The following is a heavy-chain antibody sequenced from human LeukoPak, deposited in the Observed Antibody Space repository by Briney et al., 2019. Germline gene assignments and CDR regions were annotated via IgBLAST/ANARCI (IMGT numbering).Heavy chain of an antibody. J-gene: IGHJ5*02. D-gene: IGHD2-2*01. CDR2: ISTYNGNT. CDR1: GYTFTSYG. V-gene: IGHV1-18*01. CDR3: ARGSRGCSSTSCSPYNWFDP. Sequence: AASVKVSCKASGYTFTSYGISWVRQAPGQGLKWMGRISTYNGNTNYAQKLQGRVTMTTDTSTSTAYMELRSLRSDDTAVYYCARGSRGCSSTSCSPYNWFDPWGQGTLVTVSS.